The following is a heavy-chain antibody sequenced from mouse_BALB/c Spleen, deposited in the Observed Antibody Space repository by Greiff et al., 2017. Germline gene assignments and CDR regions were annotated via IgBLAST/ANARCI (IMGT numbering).Heavy chain of an antibody. CDR2: INPGSGGT. CDR3: AREIYDGYYGAMDY. CDR1: GYAFTNYL. V-gene: IGHV1-54*01. J-gene: IGHJ4*01. Sequence: VQLQQSGAELVRPGTSVKVSCKASGYAFTNYLIEWVKQRPGQGLEWIGVINPGSGGTNYNEKFKGKATLTADKSSSTAYMQLSSLTSDDSAVYFCAREIYDGYYGAMDYWGQGTSVTVSS. D-gene: IGHD2-3*01.